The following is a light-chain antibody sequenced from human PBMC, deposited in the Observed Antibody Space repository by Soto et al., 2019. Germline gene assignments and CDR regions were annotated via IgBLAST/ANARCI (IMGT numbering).Light chain of an antibody. Sequence: QSVLTQPASVSGSPGQSITISCTGTTSDVGGYDFVSWYQQHPGEAPKLMIYEVRNRPSGVSNRFSGSKSGNTASLTISGLQAEDEAVYYCSSYTSSSSLYVFGTGTKLTVL. CDR2: EVR. V-gene: IGLV2-14*01. CDR3: SSYTSSSSLYV. J-gene: IGLJ1*01. CDR1: TSDVGGYDF.